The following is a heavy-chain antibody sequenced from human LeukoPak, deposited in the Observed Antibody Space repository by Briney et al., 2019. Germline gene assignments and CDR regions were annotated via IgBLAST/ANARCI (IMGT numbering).Heavy chain of an antibody. J-gene: IGHJ4*02. D-gene: IGHD2-2*01. CDR1: GYTFSSFG. V-gene: IGHV1-18*01. CDR3: ARDGTSTDDC. CDR2: ISGNNDNP. Sequence: GASVKVSCKASGYTFSSFGISWVRQAPGQGLEWMGWISGNNDNPNYGQKFQGRFTVTTDSSTSTAYMELRNLRSDDTAAYYCARDGTSTDDCWGQGTLVTVSS.